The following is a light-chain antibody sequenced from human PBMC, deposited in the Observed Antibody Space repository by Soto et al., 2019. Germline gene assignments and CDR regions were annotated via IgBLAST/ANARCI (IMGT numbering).Light chain of an antibody. CDR3: SSYTSSSTLYV. V-gene: IGLV2-14*01. J-gene: IGLJ1*01. CDR2: DVS. Sequence: QSALTQPASVSGSPGQSITISCTGTRSDVGGYNYVTWYQQHPGKPPKLMIYDVSNRPSGVSNRFSGSKAGNTASLTISGLQAEDEADYYCSSYTSSSTLYVFGTGTKLTVL. CDR1: RSDVGGYNY.